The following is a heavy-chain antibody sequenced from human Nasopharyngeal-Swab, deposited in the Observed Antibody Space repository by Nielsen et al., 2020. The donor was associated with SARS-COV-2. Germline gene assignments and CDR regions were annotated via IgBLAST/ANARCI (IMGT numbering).Heavy chain of an antibody. CDR2: INAGNGNT. J-gene: IGHJ6*02. Sequence: ASVKVSCKASGYTFTSDAMHWGRQAPGQRLEWMGWINAGNGNTKYSQKFQGRVTITADESTSTAYMELSSLRSEDTAVYYCASRGGRWLQPVGYGMDVWGQGTTVTVSS. CDR3: ASRGGRWLQPVGYGMDV. CDR1: GYTFTSDA. D-gene: IGHD5-24*01. V-gene: IGHV1-3*01.